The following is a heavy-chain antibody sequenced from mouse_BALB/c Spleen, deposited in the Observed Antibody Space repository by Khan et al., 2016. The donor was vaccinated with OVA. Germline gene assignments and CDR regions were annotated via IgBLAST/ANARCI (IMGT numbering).Heavy chain of an antibody. J-gene: IGHJ2*01. Sequence: QVQLQQSGAELVRPGASVKLSCKTSGYIFTSYWIHWIKQRSGQGLEWIARIYPGTDNTYFNEKFKDKASLNADKSSSTAYMQLSSLKSEDSAVYFCSREEALYYFDYWGQGTTLTVSS. CDR2: IYPGTDNT. CDR1: GYIFTSYW. CDR3: SREEALYYFDY. V-gene: IGHV1S132*01. D-gene: IGHD3-2*02.